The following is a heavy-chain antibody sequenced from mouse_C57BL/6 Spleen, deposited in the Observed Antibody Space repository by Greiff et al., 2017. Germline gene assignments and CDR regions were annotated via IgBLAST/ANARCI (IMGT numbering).Heavy chain of an antibody. CDR3: ASGHYDGLFDY. V-gene: IGHV1-9*01. CDR2: ILPGSGST. Sequence: VQLQQSGAELMKPGASVKLSCTATGYTFTGYWIEWVKQRPGHGLEWIGEILPGSGSTNYAEKFKGEATFTADTSSNTAYMQLSSLTTEDAANYYCASGHYDGLFDYWGQGTTLTVSS. J-gene: IGHJ2*01. D-gene: IGHD2-3*01. CDR1: GYTFTGYW.